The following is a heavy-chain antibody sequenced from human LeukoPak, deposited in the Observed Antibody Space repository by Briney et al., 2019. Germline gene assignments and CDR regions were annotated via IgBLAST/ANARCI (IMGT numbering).Heavy chain of an antibody. Sequence: GGSLRLSCAASGFTFSSYGMHWVRQAPGKGLEWVAFIRYDGSNKYYADSVKGRFTISRDNAKNSLYLQMNSLRAEDTAVYYCARDKKQLVIAPFDYWGQGTVVTVSS. CDR3: ARDKKQLVIAPFDY. CDR2: IRYDGSNK. D-gene: IGHD6-6*01. CDR1: GFTFSSYG. J-gene: IGHJ4*02. V-gene: IGHV3-30*02.